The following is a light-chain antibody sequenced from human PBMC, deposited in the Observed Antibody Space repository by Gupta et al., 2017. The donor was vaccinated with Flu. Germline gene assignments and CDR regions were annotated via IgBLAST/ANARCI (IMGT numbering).Light chain of an antibody. V-gene: IGLV3-1*01. Sequence: SSALTQPPSVSVSPGQTVSISCSGDKLGDKYACWYQQRPGQAPLLVIYQDSRRPSGIPERFSGSNSGSTATLTISGAQAGDEGDYYCQVWDTTTDSHVFGAGTKVTVL. CDR1: KLGDKY. CDR2: QDS. J-gene: IGLJ1*01. CDR3: QVWDTTTDSHV.